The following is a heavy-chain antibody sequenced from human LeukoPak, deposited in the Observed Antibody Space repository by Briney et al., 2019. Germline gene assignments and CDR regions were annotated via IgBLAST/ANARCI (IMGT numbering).Heavy chain of an antibody. CDR2: INPGNSDT. D-gene: IGHD2-8*01. CDR3: ARLLNGGSVDY. Sequence: GESLKISCKVSGYTFTNYWVGWVCQKPGEGLEWMGIINPGNSDTRYSPSLQGQVTISADKSISTAYLQWSSLKTSDTAMCYCARLLNGGSVDYWGQGTLVTVSS. CDR1: GYTFTNYW. J-gene: IGHJ4*02. V-gene: IGHV5-51*01.